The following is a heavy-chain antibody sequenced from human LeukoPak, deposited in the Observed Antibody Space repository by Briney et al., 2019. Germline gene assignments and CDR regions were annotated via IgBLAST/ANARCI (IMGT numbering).Heavy chain of an antibody. J-gene: IGHJ6*03. CDR1: GGSFSGYY. V-gene: IGHV4-34*01. CDR2: INHSGST. Sequence: PSETLSLTCAVYGGSFSGYYWSWIRQPPGKGLEWIGEINHSGSTNYNPSLKSRVTISVDTSKNQFSLKLSSVTAADTAVYYCARATTVVTIYYYYYMDVWGKGTTVTVSS. D-gene: IGHD4-23*01. CDR3: ARATTVVTIYYYYYMDV.